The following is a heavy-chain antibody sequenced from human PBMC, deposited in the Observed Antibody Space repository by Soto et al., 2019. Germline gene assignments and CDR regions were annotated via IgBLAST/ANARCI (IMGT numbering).Heavy chain of an antibody. CDR1: GFAFSTYS. V-gene: IGHV3-21*01. CDR3: ARGRVRRQGMDV. D-gene: IGHD1-1*01. Sequence: EVQLVESGGGLVKPGGSLRLSCAASGFAFSTYSMNWVRQAPGKGLEWVSYISTSSNYIYYADSVKGRFTISRDNAKNSLFLQMSSLRAEDTSVYYCARGRVRRQGMDVWGQGTTVTVSS. CDR2: ISTSSNYI. J-gene: IGHJ6*02.